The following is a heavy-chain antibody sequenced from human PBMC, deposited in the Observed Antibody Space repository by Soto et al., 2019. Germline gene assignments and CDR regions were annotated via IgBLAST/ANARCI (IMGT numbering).Heavy chain of an antibody. CDR3: TKDSYITITGVRFDY. V-gene: IGHV3-15*07. CDR1: GFSFSNGW. J-gene: IGHJ4*01. D-gene: IGHD3-10*01. CDR2: IKSKVDGGTT. Sequence: EVQLVESGGGLVKPGGSLRLSCAASGFSFSNGWINWVRQAPGKGLEWVGRIKSKVDGGTTDFAAPVKGRFAISRDDSRNMEYLEMSSLKTEDTGVYYCTKDSYITITGVRFDYWGHGTLVTVSS.